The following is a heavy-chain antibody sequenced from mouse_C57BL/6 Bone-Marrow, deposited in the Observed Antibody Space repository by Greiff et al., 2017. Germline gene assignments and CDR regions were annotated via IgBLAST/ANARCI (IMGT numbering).Heavy chain of an antibody. D-gene: IGHD2-3*01. V-gene: IGHV5-9*01. CDR3: GREGYYSRGHYYAMDY. CDR2: ISGGGGNT. J-gene: IGHJ4*01. Sequence: EVQGVESGGGLVKPGGSLKLSCAASGFTFSSYTMSWVRQTPEKRLEWVATISGGGGNTYYPDSVKGRFTISRDNAKNTLYRQMSSLRSEDTALYYCGREGYYSRGHYYAMDYWGQGTSVTVSS. CDR1: GFTFSSYT.